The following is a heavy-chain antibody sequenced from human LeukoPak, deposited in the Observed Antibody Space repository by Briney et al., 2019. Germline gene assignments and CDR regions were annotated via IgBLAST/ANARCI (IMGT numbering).Heavy chain of an antibody. V-gene: IGHV3-30*18. D-gene: IGHD3-16*02. CDR3: AKDIRVWGSYRYPCLDY. Sequence: GGSLRLSCAASGFTFSSYGMHWVRQAPGKGLEWVAVISYDGDNKYYADSVNGRFTISRDNSKNTLSLQMDSLRAEETAVYYCAKDIRVWGSYRYPCLDYWGEGTLVTVSA. CDR1: GFTFSSYG. J-gene: IGHJ4*02. CDR2: ISYDGDNK.